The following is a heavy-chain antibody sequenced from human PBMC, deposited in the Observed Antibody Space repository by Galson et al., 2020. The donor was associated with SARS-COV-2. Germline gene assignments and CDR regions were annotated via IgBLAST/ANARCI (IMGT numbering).Heavy chain of an antibody. Sequence: SETLSLTCTVSGGPITSDASYWSWIRQQPGRGLERIGYIFYSGFTYYSPYFKTRVTMSLDTSKNQFSLALNYGTAAEAAVYYCASRVGGDYWGPGTLVTVSS. V-gene: IGHV4-31*03. D-gene: IGHD1-26*01. CDR1: GGPITSDASY. CDR2: IFYSGFT. CDR3: ASRVGGDY. J-gene: IGHJ4*02.